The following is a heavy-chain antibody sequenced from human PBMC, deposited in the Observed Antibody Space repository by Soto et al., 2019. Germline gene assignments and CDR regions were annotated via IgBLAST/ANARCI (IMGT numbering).Heavy chain of an antibody. CDR1: GFSFGDHA. D-gene: IGHD3-10*02. Sequence: GGSLRLSCTTSGFSFGDHAMSWVRQAPGKGLEWVGFIRSKTYGGTTEYAASVKGRFTISRDDSNRIAYLHMNSLITEDTAVYYCARDHMFAFDSWGQGTLVTVSS. J-gene: IGHJ4*02. CDR2: IRSKTYGGTT. CDR3: ARDHMFAFDS. V-gene: IGHV3-49*04.